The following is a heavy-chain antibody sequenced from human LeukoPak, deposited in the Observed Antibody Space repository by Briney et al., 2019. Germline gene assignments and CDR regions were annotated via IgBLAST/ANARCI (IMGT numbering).Heavy chain of an antibody. D-gene: IGHD6-6*01. J-gene: IGHJ4*02. CDR3: AKWRDAARHYFDY. CDR2: ISGRGISI. CDR1: GFTLSSYA. V-gene: IGHV3-23*01. Sequence: GGALRLSSAASGFTLSSYAMSWVRQAPRKGLDWVSVISGRGISIYYADSVKGRFTISRDISKNTQYLQMNSLRAEDTAVYYCAKWRDAARHYFDYWGQGTLVTVSS.